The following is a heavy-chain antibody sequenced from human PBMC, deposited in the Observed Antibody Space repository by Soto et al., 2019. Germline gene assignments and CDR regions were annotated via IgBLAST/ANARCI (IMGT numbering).Heavy chain of an antibody. J-gene: IGHJ6*02. CDR1: GDSISSADYY. D-gene: IGHD1-1*01. CDR3: ARDLWVEPELYYYGMDV. Sequence: QVQLQESGPGLVRPSQTLSLTCTVSGDSISSADYYWSWIRQTPGKGLEWIGHIFYRGTTYYNPYLSSRLTISVDTSKNHFSLRLTSVTAADTAVYYCARDLWVEPELYYYGMDVWGQGTTVTVSS. V-gene: IGHV4-30-4*01. CDR2: IFYRGTT.